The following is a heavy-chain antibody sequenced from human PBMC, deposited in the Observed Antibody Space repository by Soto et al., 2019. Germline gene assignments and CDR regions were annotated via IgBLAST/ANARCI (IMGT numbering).Heavy chain of an antibody. CDR3: AKDRRDGYFMGYYYYYYGMDV. V-gene: IGHV3-30*18. Sequence: TGGSLRLSCAASGFTFSSYGMHWVRQAPGKGLEWVAVISYDGSNKYYADSVKGRFTISRDNSKNTLYLQMNSLRAEDTAVYYCAKDRRDGYFMGYYYYYYGMDVWGQGTTVTVSS. CDR2: ISYDGSNK. D-gene: IGHD5-12*01. J-gene: IGHJ6*02. CDR1: GFTFSSYG.